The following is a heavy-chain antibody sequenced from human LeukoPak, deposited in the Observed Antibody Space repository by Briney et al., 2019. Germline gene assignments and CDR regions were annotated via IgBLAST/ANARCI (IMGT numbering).Heavy chain of an antibody. V-gene: IGHV4-4*02. Sequence: SETLSLTCAVSGGSISSSNWWSWIRQPPGKGLEWIGEMNHSGSTNYNPSLKSRVTISVDTSKNQFSLKLSSVTAADTAVYYCARAGSRVGISGYYFPHWFDPWGQGTLVTVSS. CDR3: ARAGSRVGISGYYFPHWFDP. CDR1: GGSISSSNW. J-gene: IGHJ5*02. CDR2: MNHSGST. D-gene: IGHD3-22*01.